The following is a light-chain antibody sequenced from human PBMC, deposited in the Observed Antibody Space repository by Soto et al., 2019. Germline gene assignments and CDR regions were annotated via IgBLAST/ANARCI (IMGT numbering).Light chain of an antibody. CDR3: SSFTGASTI. CDR1: SSDVGGYNY. CDR2: EVT. V-gene: IGLV2-8*01. J-gene: IGLJ1*01. Sequence: QSVLTQPPSASGSPGQSVTISCTGTSSDVGGYNYVSWYQQNPGKAPKLVIYEVTKRPSGVPDRFSGSKSGNTASLTVSGLQAEDEADYYCSSFTGASTIFGTGTKVTVL.